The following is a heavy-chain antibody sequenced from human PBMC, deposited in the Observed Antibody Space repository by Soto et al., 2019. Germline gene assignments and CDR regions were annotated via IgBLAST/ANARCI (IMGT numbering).Heavy chain of an antibody. D-gene: IGHD6-13*01. V-gene: IGHV6-1*01. J-gene: IGHJ6*02. CDR2: TYYRSKWYN. Sequence: PSQTLSLTCAISGDSVAGNSAAWNWNRQSPSRGLEWLGRTYYRSKWYNDYAVSVKSRITINPDTSKNQFSLQLNSVTPEDTAVYYCARDGSSFDYYYYGMDVWGQGTTVTVSS. CDR3: ARDGSSFDYYYYGMDV. CDR1: GDSVAGNSAA.